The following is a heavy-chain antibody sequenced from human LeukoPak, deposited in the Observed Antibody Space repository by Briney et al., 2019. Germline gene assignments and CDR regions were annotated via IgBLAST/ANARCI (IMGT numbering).Heavy chain of an antibody. CDR3: ARGVGSSWDYYYYGMDV. J-gene: IGHJ6*02. CDR1: GYSFTSYW. CDR2: IYPGDSDT. V-gene: IGHV5-51*01. Sequence: GESLKISCKGSGYSFTSYWISWVRQMPGKGLEWVGIIYPGDSDTRYSPSFQGQVTISADKSISTAYLQWSSLKASDTAMYYCARGVGSSWDYYYYGMDVWGQGTTVTVSS. D-gene: IGHD6-13*01.